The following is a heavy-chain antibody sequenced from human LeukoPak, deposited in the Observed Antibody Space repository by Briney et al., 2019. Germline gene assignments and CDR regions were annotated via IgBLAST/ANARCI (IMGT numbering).Heavy chain of an antibody. Sequence: SETLSLTCTVSGGSISSYYWSWIRQPPGKGLEWIGYIYYSGSTNYNPSLKSRVTISVDTSKNQFSLKLRSVTAADTAVHYCARHWRDILTPNDPYWYFDLWGRGTLVTVSS. D-gene: IGHD3-9*01. V-gene: IGHV4-59*08. CDR3: ARHWRDILTPNDPYWYFDL. CDR2: IYYSGST. J-gene: IGHJ2*01. CDR1: GGSISSYY.